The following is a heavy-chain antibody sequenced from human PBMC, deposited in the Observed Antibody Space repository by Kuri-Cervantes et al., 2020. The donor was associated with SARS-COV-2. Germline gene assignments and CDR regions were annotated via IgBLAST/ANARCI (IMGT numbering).Heavy chain of an antibody. Sequence: GESLKISCAASGFTFSSYSMNWVRQAPGKGLEWVSSISSSSSYIYYADSVKGRFTISRDNAKNTLYLQMNSLRAEDTAVYYCARGGQQLGEFDYWGQGTLVTVSS. CDR2: ISSSSSYI. V-gene: IGHV3-21*01. J-gene: IGHJ4*02. D-gene: IGHD6-13*01. CDR3: ARGGQQLGEFDY. CDR1: GFTFSSYS.